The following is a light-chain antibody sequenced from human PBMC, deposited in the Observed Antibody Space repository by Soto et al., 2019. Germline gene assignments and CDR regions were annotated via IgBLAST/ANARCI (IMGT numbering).Light chain of an antibody. CDR1: SSDIGYYNY. CDR3: SSYTRSSTLVV. Sequence: ALTQPASVSGSPGQWITISCTGTSSDIGYYNYVSWYQQDPGKAPKLIIYEVSNRPSGVSNRFSGSKSGNTASLTISGLQAEDEADYYCSSYTRSSTLVVFGGGTKLTVL. V-gene: IGLV2-14*01. CDR2: EVS. J-gene: IGLJ3*02.